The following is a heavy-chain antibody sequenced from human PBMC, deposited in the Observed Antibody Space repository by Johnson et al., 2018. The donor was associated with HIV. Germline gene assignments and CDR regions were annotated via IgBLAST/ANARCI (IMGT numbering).Heavy chain of an antibody. CDR1: GFTFSSYW. CDR3: ARGVSSSWYSLDAFDI. Sequence: GGSLRLSCAASGFTFSSYWMSWVRQAPGKGLEWVANIKQDGSEKYYVDSVKGRFTISRDNAKNSLYLQMNSLRAEDTAVYYCARGVSSSWYSLDAFDIWGQGTMVTVSS. D-gene: IGHD6-13*01. V-gene: IGHV3-7*04. CDR2: IKQDGSEK. J-gene: IGHJ3*02.